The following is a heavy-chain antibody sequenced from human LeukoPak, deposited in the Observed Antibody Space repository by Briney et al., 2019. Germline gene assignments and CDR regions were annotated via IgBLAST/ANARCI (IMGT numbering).Heavy chain of an antibody. CDR1: GGSISSYY. D-gene: IGHD3-9*01. CDR3: ARGRYFDLGDY. Sequence: PSETLSLTCTVSGGSISSYYWSWIRQPPGKGLEWIGYIYYSVSTNYNPSLKSRVTISVDTSKNQFSLKLSSVTAADTAVYYCARGRYFDLGDYWGQGTLVTVSS. V-gene: IGHV4-59*01. CDR2: IYYSVST. J-gene: IGHJ4*02.